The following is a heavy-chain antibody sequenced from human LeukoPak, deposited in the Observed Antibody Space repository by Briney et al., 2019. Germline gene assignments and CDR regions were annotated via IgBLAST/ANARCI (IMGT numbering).Heavy chain of an antibody. J-gene: IGHJ4*02. V-gene: IGHV1-46*01. CDR3: ARPNSSNWYYFDY. CDR1: GHTFTNYY. Sequence: ASVTVSCKASGHTFTNYYMHWVRQTPGHGLEWMGTINPSGGGTNYAQRFQGRVTMTRDTSTSTVYMDLSSLRSEDTAVYYCARPNSSNWYYFDYWGQGTLVIVSS. D-gene: IGHD6-13*01. CDR2: INPSGGGT.